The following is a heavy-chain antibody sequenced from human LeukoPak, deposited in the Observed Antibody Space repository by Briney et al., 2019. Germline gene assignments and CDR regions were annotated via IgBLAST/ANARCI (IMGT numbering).Heavy chain of an antibody. J-gene: IGHJ4*02. CDR2: IHRAGRT. CDR1: GVSISSSEW. CDR3: GKKDIYFYPIDY. D-gene: IGHD3-9*01. Sequence: SGTLSLTCAVSGVSISSSEWWIWVRQPPGQGLEWIGEIHRAGRTRYNPSLKSRVTITMDYSKNQFSLKLTSVTAADTAIYYCGKKDIYFYPIDYWGPGSLVTVSS. V-gene: IGHV4-4*02.